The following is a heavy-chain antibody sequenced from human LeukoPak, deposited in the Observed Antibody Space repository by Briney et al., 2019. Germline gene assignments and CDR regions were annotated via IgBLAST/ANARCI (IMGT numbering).Heavy chain of an antibody. CDR2: ISSSGSTI. V-gene: IGHV3-48*03. CDR1: GFTFCSYE. Sequence: PRGSLRLSSAASGFTFCSYEMNWVRQAPGKGLEWVSYISSSGSTIYYAESVKGRFTISRDNAKNTLYLQMNSLRAEDTAVYYCAELGITMIGGVWGKGTTVTISS. J-gene: IGHJ6*04. D-gene: IGHD3-10*02. CDR3: AELGITMIGGV.